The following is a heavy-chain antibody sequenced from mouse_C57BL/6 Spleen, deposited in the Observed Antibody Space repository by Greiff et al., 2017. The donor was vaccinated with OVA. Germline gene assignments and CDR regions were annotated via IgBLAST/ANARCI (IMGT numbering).Heavy chain of an antibody. CDR3: ARSGSNYPYYFDY. J-gene: IGHJ2*01. CDR1: GYAFSSYW. D-gene: IGHD2-5*01. CDR2: IYPEDGDT. V-gene: IGHV1-80*01. Sequence: QVQLQQSGAELVKPGASVKISCKASGYAFSSYWMNWVKQRPGKGLEWIGQIYPEDGDTNYNGKFKGKATLTADKSSSTAYMQLSSLTSEDSAVYCCARSGSNYPYYFDYWGQGTTLTVSS.